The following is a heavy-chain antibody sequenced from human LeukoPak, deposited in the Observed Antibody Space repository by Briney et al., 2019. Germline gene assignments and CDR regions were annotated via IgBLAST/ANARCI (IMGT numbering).Heavy chain of an antibody. V-gene: IGHV4-39*07. J-gene: IGHJ6*03. Sequence: SETLSLTCTVSGGSISSSSYYWGWIRQPPGKGLEWFGRIYYSGSTCYNPSLKSRVTITVDTSKNQFSLKLSSVTAADTAGYYCARGVTFGGVIVIHYYYYMDVWGKGTTVTVSS. CDR3: ARGVTFGGVIVIHYYYYMDV. CDR1: GGSISSSSYY. D-gene: IGHD3-16*02. CDR2: IYYSGST.